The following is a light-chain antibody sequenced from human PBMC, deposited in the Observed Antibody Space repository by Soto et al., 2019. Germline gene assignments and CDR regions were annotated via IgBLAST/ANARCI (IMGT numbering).Light chain of an antibody. CDR3: QQYNKWPRT. CDR2: GAS. V-gene: IGKV3-15*01. Sequence: EIVMTQSPATPSVSPGERATLSCRASQSISSDVAWYQQKPGQAPRLLIYGASTTATGIPARFSGSGSGTEFTLTISSLQSEDFAVYNCQQYNKWPRTFGQGTKVEIK. J-gene: IGKJ2*01. CDR1: QSISSD.